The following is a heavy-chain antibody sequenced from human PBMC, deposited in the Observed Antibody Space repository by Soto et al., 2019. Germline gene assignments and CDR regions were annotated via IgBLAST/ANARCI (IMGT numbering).Heavy chain of an antibody. CDR1: GDSVSSGGYY. CDR3: ARENFGVIIHDAFDL. CDR2: IYDSETT. Sequence: QVQLQESGPGLVMPSQTLSLTCTVSGDSVSSGGYYWNWIRQHPGRGLEWLGYIYDSETTNYNPSLESRLSISVDASKNQVSLKVTSVTPADTAVYYCARENFGVIIHDAFDLWGQGTLVTVSS. V-gene: IGHV4-31*03. D-gene: IGHD2-8*01. J-gene: IGHJ3*01.